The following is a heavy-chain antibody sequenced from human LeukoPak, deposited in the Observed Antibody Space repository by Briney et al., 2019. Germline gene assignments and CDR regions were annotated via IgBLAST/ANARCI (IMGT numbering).Heavy chain of an antibody. D-gene: IGHD2-8*01. Sequence: PGGSLRLSCTASGFSLSNYAMSWVRQAPGKGPEWVSSISGSAGGAYYADSVKGRFTISRDNSKNTLYLQMHSLRAEDTAVYYCATEYHCTYWGQGTLVTVS. CDR1: GFSLSNYA. J-gene: IGHJ4*02. V-gene: IGHV3-23*01. CDR3: ATEYHCTY. CDR2: ISGSAGGA.